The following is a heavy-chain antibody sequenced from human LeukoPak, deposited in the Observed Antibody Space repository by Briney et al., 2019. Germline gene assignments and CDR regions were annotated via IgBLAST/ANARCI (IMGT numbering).Heavy chain of an antibody. V-gene: IGHV3-30*03. Sequence: GGSLRLSCAASGFTFSSYGMHWVRQAPGKGLEWVAFIPDDGNSVYYSDSVRGRFTVSRDSSRNTLYLQMNSLRVEDSALYYCAGGTYYSDYWGQGTLVTVSS. CDR2: IPDDGNSV. D-gene: IGHD1-7*01. J-gene: IGHJ4*02. CDR1: GFTFSSYG. CDR3: AGGTYYSDY.